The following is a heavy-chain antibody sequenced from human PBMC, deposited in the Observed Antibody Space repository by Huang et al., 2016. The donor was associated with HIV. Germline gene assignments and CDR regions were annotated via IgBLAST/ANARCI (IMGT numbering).Heavy chain of an antibody. CDR3: AAGYDTYYDI. CDR1: GYTLTEFS. CDR2: VDPENGEK. V-gene: IGHV1-24*01. D-gene: IGHD2-21*01. Sequence: QVQLVQSGAEVKKPGASVKVSCKVSGYTLTEFSIHWVRQAPGKGLEWMRGVDPENGEKIYAQNCQGRDTMTEDTSTDTAYMELHSLRPEDTAVYYCAAGYDTYYDIWGQGTMVIASS. J-gene: IGHJ3*02.